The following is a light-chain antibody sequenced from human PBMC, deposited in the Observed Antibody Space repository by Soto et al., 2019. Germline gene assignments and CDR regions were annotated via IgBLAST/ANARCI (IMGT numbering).Light chain of an antibody. J-gene: IGLJ3*02. V-gene: IGLV2-14*02. CDR1: SSDVGAYNL. Sequence: CALTQPASVSGSPGQSITISCTGTSSDVGAYNLVSWYQQHPGRAPKLFIFDVSDRPSGVSDRFSGSKSGNTASLTISGLQAEDEASYYCSSYTNTSTLVFGGGTKLTVL. CDR3: SSYTNTSTLV. CDR2: DVS.